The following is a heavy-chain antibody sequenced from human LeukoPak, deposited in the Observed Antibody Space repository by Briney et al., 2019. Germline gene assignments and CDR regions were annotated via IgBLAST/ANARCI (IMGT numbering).Heavy chain of an antibody. Sequence: PSETLSLTCTVSGGSISSYYWSWIRQPPGKGLEWIGYIYYSGSTYYNPSLKSRVTISVDTSKNQFSLKLSSVTAADTAVYYCARDLPARGGSWDTTDYWGQGTLVTVSS. V-gene: IGHV4-59*12. J-gene: IGHJ4*02. CDR3: ARDLPARGGSWDTTDY. D-gene: IGHD2-15*01. CDR2: IYYSGST. CDR1: GGSISSYY.